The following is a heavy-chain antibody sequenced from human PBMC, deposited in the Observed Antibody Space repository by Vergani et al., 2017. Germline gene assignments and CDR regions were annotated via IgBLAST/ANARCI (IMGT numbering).Heavy chain of an antibody. J-gene: IGHJ4*02. CDR2: ISSSSSYT. V-gene: IGHV3-11*05. D-gene: IGHD3-22*01. Sequence: QVQLVESGGGVVHPGRSLRLSCAASGFTFSDYYMSWIRQAPGKGLEWVSYISSSSSYTNYADSVKGRFTISRDNAKNSLYLQMNSLRAEDTAVYYCASTNYYDSSGPQGYWGQGTLVTVS. CDR1: GFTFSDYY. CDR3: ASTNYYDSSGPQGY.